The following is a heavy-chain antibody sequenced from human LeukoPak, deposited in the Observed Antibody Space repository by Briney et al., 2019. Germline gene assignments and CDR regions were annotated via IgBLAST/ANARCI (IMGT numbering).Heavy chain of an antibody. CDR3: ARDHPYCSGGSCYLYYFDY. CDR1: GGSVSSGSYY. V-gene: IGHV4-61*01. D-gene: IGHD2-15*01. J-gene: IGHJ4*02. Sequence: PSETLSLTCTVSGGSVSSGSYYWSWIRQPPGKGLEWIGYIYYSGSTNYNPSLKSRVTISVDTTKNQSSLKLSSVTAADTAVYYCARDHPYCSGGSCYLYYFDYWGQGTLVTVSS. CDR2: IYYSGST.